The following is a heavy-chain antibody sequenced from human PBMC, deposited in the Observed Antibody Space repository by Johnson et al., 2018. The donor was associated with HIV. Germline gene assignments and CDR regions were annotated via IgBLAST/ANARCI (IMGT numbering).Heavy chain of an antibody. V-gene: IGHV3-66*01. J-gene: IGHJ3*02. CDR1: GFTVSTNS. CDR3: AGGVAVAFDI. CDR2: IYSGDNT. Sequence: VQLVESGGGLVQPGGSMRLSCAASGFTVSTNSMSWVRQAPGKGLEWVSVIYSGDNTLYADSVKGRFIVSRDNSKNTLYVQMNSLRAEDTAVYYCAGGVAVAFDIWGHGTMVTVSA. D-gene: IGHD6-19*01.